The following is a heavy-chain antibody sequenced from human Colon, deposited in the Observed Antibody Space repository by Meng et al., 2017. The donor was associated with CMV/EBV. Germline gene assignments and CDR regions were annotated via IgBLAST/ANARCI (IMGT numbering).Heavy chain of an antibody. J-gene: IGHJ4*02. V-gene: IGHV3-21*01. CDR1: GFSFITYS. Sequence: GESLKISCTASGFSFITYSMNWVRQAPGKGLEWISSISSGGSYIFYADSAKGRFTISRDDAKNSLYLQMNSLRVDDTAAYYCARAPLSGYFYDFWGQGTLVTVSS. D-gene: IGHD3-22*01. CDR3: ARAPLSGYFYDF. CDR2: ISSGGSYI.